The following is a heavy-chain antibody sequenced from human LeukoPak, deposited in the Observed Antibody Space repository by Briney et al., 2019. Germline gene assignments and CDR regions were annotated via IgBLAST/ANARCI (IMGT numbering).Heavy chain of an antibody. V-gene: IGHV5-51*01. J-gene: IGHJ5*02. Sequence: GESLKISCKGSGYSFTSYWIGWVRQMPGKGLEWMGIIYPGDSDTRYSPSFQGQVTISADKSISTAYLQWSSLKASDTAMYYCARRLGYCSSTSCYAWFGPWGQGTLVTVSS. CDR1: GYSFTSYW. D-gene: IGHD2-2*01. CDR2: IYPGDSDT. CDR3: ARRLGYCSSTSCYAWFGP.